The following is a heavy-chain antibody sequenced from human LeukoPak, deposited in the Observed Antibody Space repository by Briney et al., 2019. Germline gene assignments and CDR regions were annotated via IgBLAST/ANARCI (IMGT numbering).Heavy chain of an antibody. D-gene: IGHD3-10*01. V-gene: IGHV1-2*02. J-gene: IGHJ4*02. CDR1: GYVFTDSY. CDR3: ARDKVTMVRGVIPFFDY. CDR2: INPYTGGT. Sequence: ASVKVSCKASGYVFTDSYIHWVRQAPGQALEWMGWINPYTGGTNYAQKFRGRVTMTRDTSISTAYMELSRLRSDDTAVYYCARDKVTMVRGVIPFFDYWGQGTLVTVSS.